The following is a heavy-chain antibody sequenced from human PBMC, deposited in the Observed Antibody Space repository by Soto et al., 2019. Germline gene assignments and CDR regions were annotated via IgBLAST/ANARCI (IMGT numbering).Heavy chain of an antibody. D-gene: IGHD2-8*01. J-gene: IGHJ5*02. CDR3: ATRDCTNNVCHFP. CDR1: GGSISTNDW. CDR2: IHHTGSTT. Sequence: QVQLQESGPGLVKPSETLSLTCAVSGGSISTNDWWTWVRPPPGKGLEWIGDIHHTGSTTNYSPSLQSRVTVSIDKSENQFSLRLTSVTAADTAVYYCATRDCTNNVCHFPWGQGTLVTVSS. V-gene: IGHV4-4*02.